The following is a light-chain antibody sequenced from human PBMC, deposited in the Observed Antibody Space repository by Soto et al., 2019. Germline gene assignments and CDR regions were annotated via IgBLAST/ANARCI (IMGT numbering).Light chain of an antibody. J-gene: IGLJ2*01. CDR2: EVS. CDR1: SSDVGGYNF. V-gene: IGLV2-8*01. Sequence: QSALTQPPSASGSPGQSVTISCTGTSSDVGGYNFVSWYQQHPGKAPKLMIYEVSERPSGVPDRFSGSKSGNTASLTVSGLQAEDDAYYCCSSYAGISIVVFGGGTKLTVL. CDR3: SSYAGISIVV.